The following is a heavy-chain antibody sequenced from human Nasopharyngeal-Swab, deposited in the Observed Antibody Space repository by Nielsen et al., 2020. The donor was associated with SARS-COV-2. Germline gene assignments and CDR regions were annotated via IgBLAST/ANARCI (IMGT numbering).Heavy chain of an antibody. CDR2: IYYSGST. CDR1: GGSVSSGSYY. J-gene: IGHJ4*02. Sequence: SETLSLTCTVSGGSVSSGSYYWSWTRQPPGKGLEWIGYIYYSGSTNYNPSLKSRVTISVDTSKNQFSLKLSSVTAADTAVYYCARLDSSSSGGFDYWGQGTLVTVSS. CDR3: ARLDSSSSGGFDY. V-gene: IGHV4-61*01. D-gene: IGHD6-6*01.